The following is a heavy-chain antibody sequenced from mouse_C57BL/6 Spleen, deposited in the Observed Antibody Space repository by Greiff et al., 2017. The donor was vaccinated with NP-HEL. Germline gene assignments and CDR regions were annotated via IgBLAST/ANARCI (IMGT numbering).Heavy chain of an antibody. Sequence: QVQLQQSGAELARPGASVKMSCKASGYTFTSYTMHWVKQRPGQGLEWIGYINPSSGYTKYNQKFKDKATLTADKSPSTAYMQLSSLTSEDSAVYYCARAGLITTVVIDYWGQGTTLTVSS. D-gene: IGHD1-1*01. J-gene: IGHJ2*01. V-gene: IGHV1-4*01. CDR3: ARAGLITTVVIDY. CDR2: INPSSGYT. CDR1: GYTFTSYT.